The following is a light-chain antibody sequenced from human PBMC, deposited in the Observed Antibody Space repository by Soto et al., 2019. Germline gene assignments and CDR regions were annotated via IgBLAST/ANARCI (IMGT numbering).Light chain of an antibody. CDR1: RSDIGAYDL. Sequence: QSVVTQAASVSGCPGQSITISCSGTRSDIGAYDLASWYQQHPGRAPKLIIYEVSHRFSGLSYRFSGSKSGNTASLTISGLQAEDQGDYYCTSFAPGRIYVFGSGTKV. V-gene: IGLV2-14*03. CDR3: TSFAPGRIYV. CDR2: EVS. J-gene: IGLJ1*01.